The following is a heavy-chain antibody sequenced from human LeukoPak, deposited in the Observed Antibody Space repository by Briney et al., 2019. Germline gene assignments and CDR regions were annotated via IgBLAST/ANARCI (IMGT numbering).Heavy chain of an antibody. V-gene: IGHV3-9*01. J-gene: IGHJ4*02. CDR1: GFTFDDYA. Sequence: PGRSLRLSCAASGFTFDDYAMHWVRQAPGKGLEWVSGISWNNGGIGYSDSVEGRFTISRDNAKNSLYLQMSSLRAEDTALYYCAKAGGGHGLDYWGQGTLVTVSS. D-gene: IGHD3-10*01. CDR3: AKAGGGHGLDY. CDR2: ISWNNGGI.